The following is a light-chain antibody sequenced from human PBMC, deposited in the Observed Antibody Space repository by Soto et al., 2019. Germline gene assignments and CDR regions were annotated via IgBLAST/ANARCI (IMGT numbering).Light chain of an antibody. V-gene: IGLV2-14*03. CDR2: DVT. CDR3: SSYTTSTTLI. CDR1: SSDVGRYKL. J-gene: IGLJ2*01. Sequence: QSALTQPASVSGSPGQSITISCTGTSSDVGRYKLVSWYQQHPGKAPKLMIYDVTNRPSRVSNRFSGSTSGNTASLTISGLQAEDEADYYCSSYTTSTTLIFGGGTKLTVL.